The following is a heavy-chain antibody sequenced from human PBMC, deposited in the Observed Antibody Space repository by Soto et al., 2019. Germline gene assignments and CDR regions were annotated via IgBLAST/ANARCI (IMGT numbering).Heavy chain of an antibody. CDR3: ARHIDFWSGYSGWYFDY. CDR1: GYRFTSYW. CDR2: IYPGDSDT. Sequence: PGEALKISCKGFGYRFTSYWIGLVRQRPWIGLEWMGIIYPGDSDTRYSPSFQGQVTISADKSISTAYLQWSSLKASDTAMYYCARHIDFWSGYSGWYFDYWGQGTLVTVSS. V-gene: IGHV5-51*01. D-gene: IGHD3-3*01. J-gene: IGHJ4*02.